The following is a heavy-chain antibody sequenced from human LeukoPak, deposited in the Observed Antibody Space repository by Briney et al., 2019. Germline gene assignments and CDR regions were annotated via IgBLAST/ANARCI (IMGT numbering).Heavy chain of an antibody. CDR2: INHSGST. V-gene: IGHV4-34*01. CDR1: GGSFSGYY. J-gene: IGHJ4*02. Sequence: SETLSLTCAVYGGSFSGYYWSWIRQPPGKGLEWIGEINHSGSTNYNPSLKSRVTISVDTSKNQFSLKLSSVTAADTAVYYCARLSGRLKQQLVPRWGQGTLVTVSS. CDR3: ARLSGRLKQQLVPR. D-gene: IGHD6-13*01.